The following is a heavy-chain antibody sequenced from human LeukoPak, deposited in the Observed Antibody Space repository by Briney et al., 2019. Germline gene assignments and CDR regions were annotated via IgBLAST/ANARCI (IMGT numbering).Heavy chain of an antibody. J-gene: IGHJ4*02. CDR3: ARPMTTVADYFDY. CDR1: GFTFSSYA. Sequence: GGSLRLSCAASGFTFSSYALSWVRQAPGKGLEWVSAISAGGGSTYYADSVKGRFTISRDNSKNTLYLQMNSLRAEDTAVYYCARPMTTVADYFDYWGQGTLVTVSS. CDR2: ISAGGGST. V-gene: IGHV3-23*01. D-gene: IGHD4-23*01.